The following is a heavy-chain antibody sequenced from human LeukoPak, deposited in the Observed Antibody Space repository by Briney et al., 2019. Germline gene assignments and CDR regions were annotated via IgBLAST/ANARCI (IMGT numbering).Heavy chain of an antibody. Sequence: GEPLKISCKGSGYSFTSYWISWVRQMPGKGLEWMGRIDPSDSYTNYSPSFQGHVTISADKSISTAYLQWSSLKASDTAMYYCARAGYCGGDCYYFDYWGQGTLVTVSS. J-gene: IGHJ4*02. D-gene: IGHD2-21*02. V-gene: IGHV5-10-1*01. CDR1: GYSFTSYW. CDR2: IDPSDSYT. CDR3: ARAGYCGGDCYYFDY.